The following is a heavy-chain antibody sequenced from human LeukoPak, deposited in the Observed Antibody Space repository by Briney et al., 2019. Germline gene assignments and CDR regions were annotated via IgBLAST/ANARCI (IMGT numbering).Heavy chain of an antibody. CDR1: GGSISSSSYY. CDR2: IYYTRST. Sequence: SSETLSLTCTVSGGSISSSSYYWGWIRQPPGKGLEWIGSIYYTRSTYYNPSLKSRVTISVDTSKNQFSLKLISVTAADTAVYYCARGVTMIVVVIHDWYFDLWGRGTLVTVSS. D-gene: IGHD3-22*01. J-gene: IGHJ2*01. CDR3: ARGVTMIVVVIHDWYFDL. V-gene: IGHV4-39*01.